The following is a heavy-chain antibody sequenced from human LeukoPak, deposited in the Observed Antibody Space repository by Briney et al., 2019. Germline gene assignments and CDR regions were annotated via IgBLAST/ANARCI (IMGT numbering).Heavy chain of an antibody. D-gene: IGHD6-13*01. Sequence: GGSLRLSCVASGFTFSSYAMSWVRQAPGKGLEWVSGISWNSGSIGYADSVKGRFTISRDNAKNSLYLQMNSLRAEDTALYYCAKGDHAAAGTMGDYWGQGTLVTVSS. CDR2: ISWNSGSI. CDR3: AKGDHAAAGTMGDY. CDR1: GFTFSSYA. J-gene: IGHJ4*02. V-gene: IGHV3-9*01.